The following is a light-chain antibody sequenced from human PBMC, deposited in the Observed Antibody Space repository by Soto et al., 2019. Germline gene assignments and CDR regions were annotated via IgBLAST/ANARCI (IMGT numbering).Light chain of an antibody. V-gene: IGKV3-20*01. CDR3: QQYGSSAS. Sequence: EIVLTQSPGTLSLSPVERATVSCMASQSISSNYLAWYQQKPGQAPRLLIYGASSRATGIPDRFSGSGSATDFTLTISRLDPEDFAVYYCQQYGSSASFGQGTKVDI. CDR1: QSISSNY. J-gene: IGKJ1*01. CDR2: GAS.